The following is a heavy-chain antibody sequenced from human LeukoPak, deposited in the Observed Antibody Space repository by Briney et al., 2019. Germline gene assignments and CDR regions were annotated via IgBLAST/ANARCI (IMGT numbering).Heavy chain of an antibody. Sequence: GGSLRLSCAASGFTFSSYAMSWVRQAPGKGLEWVSAISGSGGSTYYADSAKGRFTISRDNSKNTLYLQMNSLRAEDTAVYYCAKDRYYYDTYDAFDIWGQGTMVTVSS. V-gene: IGHV3-23*01. J-gene: IGHJ3*02. D-gene: IGHD3-22*01. CDR1: GFTFSSYA. CDR2: ISGSGGST. CDR3: AKDRYYYDTYDAFDI.